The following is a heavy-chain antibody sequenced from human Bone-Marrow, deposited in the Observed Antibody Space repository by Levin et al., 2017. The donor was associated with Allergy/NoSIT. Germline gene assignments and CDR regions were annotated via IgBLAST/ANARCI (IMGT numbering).Heavy chain of an antibody. CDR1: GYSFTHYD. Sequence: ASVKVSCKASGYSFTHYDVNWVRQATGQGLEWIGWVSPNSNTTVYAQKFQGRVTLTWDTSISTVYMDLSSLRSEDTAVYYCARGAAACFDYWGQGTLVTVSS. V-gene: IGHV1-8*01. CDR3: ARGAAACFDY. CDR2: VSPNSNTT. D-gene: IGHD6-25*01. J-gene: IGHJ4*02.